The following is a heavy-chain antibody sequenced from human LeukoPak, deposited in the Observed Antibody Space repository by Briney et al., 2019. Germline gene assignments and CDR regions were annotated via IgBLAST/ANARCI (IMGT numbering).Heavy chain of an antibody. Sequence: GGSLRLSCTASGFTFGDYAMSWVRQARGKGLEWVGFIRSKAYGGTTEYAASVKGRFTISRDDSKSIAYLQMNSLKTEDTAVYYCTRETKTYYYGSGSWGFDYWGQGTLVTVSS. V-gene: IGHV3-49*04. D-gene: IGHD3-10*01. CDR2: IRSKAYGGTT. CDR3: TRETKTYYYGSGSWGFDY. J-gene: IGHJ4*02. CDR1: GFTFGDYA.